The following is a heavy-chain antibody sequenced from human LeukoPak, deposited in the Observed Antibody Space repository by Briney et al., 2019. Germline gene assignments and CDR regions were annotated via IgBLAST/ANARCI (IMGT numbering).Heavy chain of an antibody. CDR2: MNPNSGNT. CDR1: GYTFISYD. V-gene: IGHV1-8*01. CDR3: ARLLYGSGSYSNIFDS. D-gene: IGHD3-10*01. Sequence: GASVKVSCKASGYTFISYDINWVRQVTGQGLEWMGWMNPNSGNTGYAQKFQGRVTITRNTSISTAFMELSSLRSEDTAVYYCARLLYGSGSYSNIFDSWGQGTLVTVSS. J-gene: IGHJ4*02.